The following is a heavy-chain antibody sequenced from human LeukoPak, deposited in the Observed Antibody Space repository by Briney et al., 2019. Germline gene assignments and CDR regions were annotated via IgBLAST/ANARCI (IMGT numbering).Heavy chain of an antibody. Sequence: PGGSLRLSCAASGFSISDYWMHWVRQDPGKGLVCVSRIKSDGSITVYADSVKGRFTISRDNAKNTLYLQMNSLRAEDTAVYYCAVSDWFDPGGQGTLVTVSS. CDR2: IKSDGSIT. CDR3: AVSDWFDP. D-gene: IGHD5/OR15-5a*01. CDR1: GFSISDYW. J-gene: IGHJ5*02. V-gene: IGHV3-74*01.